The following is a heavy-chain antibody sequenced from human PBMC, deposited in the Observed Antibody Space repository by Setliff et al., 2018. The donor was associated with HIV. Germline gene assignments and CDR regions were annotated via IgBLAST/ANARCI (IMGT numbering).Heavy chain of an antibody. CDR3: ARWGSGSYERVFDY. CDR1: GFTFSNAW. V-gene: IGHV3-15*01. CDR2: IKSKTDGGTT. Sequence: TGGSLRLSCAASGFTFSNAWMSWVRQAPGKGLEWVGRIKSKTDGGTTDYAAPVKGRFTISRDNANNLVYLQMNSLRVEDTAVYFCARWGSGSYERVFDYWGQGMLVTVSS. J-gene: IGHJ4*02. D-gene: IGHD1-26*01.